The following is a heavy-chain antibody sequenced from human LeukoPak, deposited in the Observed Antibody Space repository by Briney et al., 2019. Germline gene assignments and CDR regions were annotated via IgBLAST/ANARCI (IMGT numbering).Heavy chain of an antibody. CDR1: GFTFSIYA. J-gene: IGHJ4*02. CDR3: AKYTPANYYGSGSIFDY. Sequence: PGGSLGLSCAASGFTFSIYAMSWVRQAPGKGLEWVSALSGGGGNTYYADSVKGRFTISRDNSKNTLYLHMNSLRADDTAVYYCAKYTPANYYGSGSIFDYWGQGTLVTVSS. CDR2: LSGGGGNT. V-gene: IGHV3-23*01. D-gene: IGHD3-10*01.